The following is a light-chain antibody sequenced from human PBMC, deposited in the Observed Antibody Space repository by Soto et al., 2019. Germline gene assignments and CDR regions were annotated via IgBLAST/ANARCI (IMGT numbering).Light chain of an antibody. CDR1: QSVSSN. CDR3: QQYIRWPLT. J-gene: IGKJ4*01. V-gene: IGKV3-15*01. CDR2: GAS. Sequence: EIVMTQSPATLSVSPGERATLSCRASQSVSSNLAWYQQKPGQAPSLLIYGASTRATGTPARLSGSGSGTEFTLTISSLQSEDFAVYYCQQYIRWPLTFGGGTKVEIK.